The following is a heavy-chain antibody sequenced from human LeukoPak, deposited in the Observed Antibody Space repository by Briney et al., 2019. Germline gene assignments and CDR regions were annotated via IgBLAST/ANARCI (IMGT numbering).Heavy chain of an antibody. D-gene: IGHD3-10*01. V-gene: IGHV1-69*01. CDR2: IIPIFGTA. CDR3: ARATTRAYGSGILS. Sequence: ASVKVSCKASGGTFSSYAISWVRQAPGQGLEWMGGIIPIFGTANYAQKFQGRVTITADESTSTAYMELSSLRSEDTAVYYRARATTRAYGSGILSWGQGTLVTVSS. J-gene: IGHJ4*02. CDR1: GGTFSSYA.